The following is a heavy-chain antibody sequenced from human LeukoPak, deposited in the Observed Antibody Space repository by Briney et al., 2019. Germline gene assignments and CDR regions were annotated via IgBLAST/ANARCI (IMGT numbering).Heavy chain of an antibody. J-gene: IGHJ6*02. CDR3: ARADRYYYGMDV. CDR2: IYYSGST. CDR1: GGSISSYY. Sequence: SETLSLTCTVSGGSISSYYWSWIRQPPGKGLEWIGYIYYSGSTNYNPSLKSRVTISEDTSKNQLSLKLNSVTAADTAVYYCARADRYYYGMDVWGQGTTVTVSS. V-gene: IGHV4-59*08.